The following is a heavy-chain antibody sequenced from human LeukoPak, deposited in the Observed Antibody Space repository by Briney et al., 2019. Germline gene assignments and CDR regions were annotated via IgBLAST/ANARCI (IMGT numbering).Heavy chain of an antibody. J-gene: IGHJ4*02. D-gene: IGHD3-3*01. CDR3: ARERIWNGYYFFDY. CDR1: GFTFSSYS. V-gene: IGHV3-48*01. CDR2: ISGGSSTI. Sequence: PGGSLRLSCAASGFTFSSYSMNWVRQAPGKGLEWVSYISGGSSTIYYADSVKGRFTISRDNAKNSLDLQMNSLRAEDSAVYYCARERIWNGYYFFDYWGQGTLVTVSS.